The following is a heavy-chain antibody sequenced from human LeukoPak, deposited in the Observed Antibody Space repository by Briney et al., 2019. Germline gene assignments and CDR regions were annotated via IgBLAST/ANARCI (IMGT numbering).Heavy chain of an antibody. Sequence: PGGSLRLSCAASGFTFSDYYMSWIRQAPGKGLEWVSAISGSGATTYYADSVKGRFTISRDNSKNTLYLQMNSLRAEDTAVYYCARASIAAAGYYFDYWGQGTLVTVSS. J-gene: IGHJ4*02. CDR1: GFTFSDYY. V-gene: IGHV3-23*01. CDR2: ISGSGATT. CDR3: ARASIAAAGYYFDY. D-gene: IGHD6-13*01.